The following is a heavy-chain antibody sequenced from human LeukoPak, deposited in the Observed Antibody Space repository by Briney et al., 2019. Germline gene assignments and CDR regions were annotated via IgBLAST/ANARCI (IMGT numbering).Heavy chain of an antibody. Sequence: PSQTLSLTCTVSGGSISSGSYYWSWIRQPAGKGLERIGRIYTSGRTDYNPSLKSRVTISVDTSKNQFSLKLSSVTAADTAVYYCARVGNWNDGQHFDYWGQGTLVTVSS. J-gene: IGHJ4*02. D-gene: IGHD1-1*01. CDR3: ARVGNWNDGQHFDY. CDR1: GGSISSGSYY. V-gene: IGHV4-61*02. CDR2: IYTSGRT.